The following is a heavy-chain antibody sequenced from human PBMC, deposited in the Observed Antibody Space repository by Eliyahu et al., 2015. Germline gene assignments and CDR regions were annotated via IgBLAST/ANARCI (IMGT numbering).Heavy chain of an antibody. CDR1: GXTFSTYG. V-gene: IGHV3-33*01. CDR3: ARDGNWNDFDY. CDR2: VRFDGNNK. Sequence: QVQLVESGGGVVQPGRSLRLSCXAXGXTFSTYGMHWVRQAPGKGLEWVAIVRFDGNNKYYAESVKGRFTISRDNSKNTLYLQMNSLRPEDTAVYFCARDGNWNDFDYWGQGTLVTVSS. J-gene: IGHJ4*02. D-gene: IGHD1-1*01.